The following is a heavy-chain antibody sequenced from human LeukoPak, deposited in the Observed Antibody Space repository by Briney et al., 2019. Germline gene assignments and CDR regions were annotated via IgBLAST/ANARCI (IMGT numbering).Heavy chain of an antibody. V-gene: IGHV3-23*01. CDR3: AKDRTDEYYYESSGYEY. J-gene: IGHJ4*02. Sequence: GGSLRLSCAASGFTFSSYAMSWVRQAPGKGLEWVSAISGSGGSTYYADSVKGRFTISRDNSKNTLYLQMNSLRAEDTAVYYRAKDRTDEYYYESSGYEYWGQGTLVTVSS. D-gene: IGHD3-22*01. CDR2: ISGSGGST. CDR1: GFTFSSYA.